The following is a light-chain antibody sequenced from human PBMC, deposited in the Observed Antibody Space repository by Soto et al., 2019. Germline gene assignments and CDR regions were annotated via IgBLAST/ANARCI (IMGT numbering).Light chain of an antibody. CDR2: EVN. V-gene: IGLV2-23*02. CDR3: CSYAGSNSLI. Sequence: QSVLTQPASVSGSPGQPITISCTGTNGDVGSYDLVSWYQRYPGEAPKLIIYEVNKRPSGISNRFSGSKSGNTASLTISGLQAEDEAEYDCCSYAGSNSLIFGGGTKLTVL. CDR1: NGDVGSYDL. J-gene: IGLJ2*01.